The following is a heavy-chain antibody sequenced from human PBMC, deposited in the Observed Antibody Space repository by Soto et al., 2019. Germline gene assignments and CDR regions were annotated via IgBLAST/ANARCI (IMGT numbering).Heavy chain of an antibody. Sequence: QGQLVESGGGVVQPGRSLRLSCAASGFTFSNYGMHWVRQAPGKGLEWVAVISYDGSNKYYADSVKGRFTISRDNSKNPLYLQMNSLRAEETAVYYCAKGLGSGSYLFDAFDIWGQGTMVTVSS. CDR3: AKGLGSGSYLFDAFDI. V-gene: IGHV3-30*18. CDR1: GFTFSNYG. CDR2: ISYDGSNK. J-gene: IGHJ3*02. D-gene: IGHD1-26*01.